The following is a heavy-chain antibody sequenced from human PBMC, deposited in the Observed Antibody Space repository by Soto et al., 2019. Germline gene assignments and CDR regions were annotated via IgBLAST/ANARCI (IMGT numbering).Heavy chain of an antibody. J-gene: IGHJ4*02. CDR3: ARGNDYGDLIDE. Sequence: SETLSLTCTVSGGSISSSSYYWGWIRQPPGKGLEWIGSIYYSGSTYYNPSLKSRVTISVDTSKNQFSLKLSSVTAADTAVYDCARGNDYGDLIDEWGQGTLVTVSS. D-gene: IGHD4-17*01. V-gene: IGHV4-39*01. CDR1: GGSISSSSYY. CDR2: IYYSGST.